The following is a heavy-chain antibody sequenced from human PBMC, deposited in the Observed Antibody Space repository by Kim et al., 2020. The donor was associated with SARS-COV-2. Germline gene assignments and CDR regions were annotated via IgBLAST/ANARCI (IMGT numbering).Heavy chain of an antibody. J-gene: IGHJ4*02. V-gene: IGHV4-39*01. D-gene: IGHD6-13*01. CDR1: GGSISSSSYY. Sequence: SETLSLTCTVSGGSISSSSYYWGWIRQPPGKGLEWIGSIYYSGSTYYNPSLKSRVTISVDTSKNQFSLKLSSVTAADTAVYYCARHMYSKGSSWSVPRYWGQGTLVTVSS. CDR3: ARHMYSKGSSWSVPRY. CDR2: IYYSGST.